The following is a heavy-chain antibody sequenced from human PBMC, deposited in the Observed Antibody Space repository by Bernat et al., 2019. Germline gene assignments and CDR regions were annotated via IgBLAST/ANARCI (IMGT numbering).Heavy chain of an antibody. CDR2: INEDGSEE. D-gene: IGHD6-13*01. CDR3: AKRPGYQIGMEV. Sequence: EVQLVESGGGLVQPGGSRRLSCVGSGFSFSSYWMTWVRQPPGKGLEWVASINEDGSEEQYVDSVKGRFTISRDNTKNSLYLQMNNLRVEDTAVFYCAKRPGYQIGMEVWGQGTTVTVSS. CDR1: GFSFSSYW. V-gene: IGHV3-7*01. J-gene: IGHJ6*02.